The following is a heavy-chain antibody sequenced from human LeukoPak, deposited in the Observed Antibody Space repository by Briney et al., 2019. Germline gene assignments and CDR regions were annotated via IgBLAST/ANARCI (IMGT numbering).Heavy chain of an antibody. CDR3: LRDLNWSLDQ. J-gene: IGHJ4*02. CDR2: IKSDGITI. V-gene: IGHV3-74*01. CDR1: GFTFSNYM. D-gene: IGHD1-20*01. Sequence: PGGSLRLSCAASGFTFSNYMMHRVRQAPGKGLVWVSRIKSDGITITYADSVKGRFTISRDNAKNTLYLQINSLRAEDTAVYYCLRDLNWSLDQWGQGTLVTVSS.